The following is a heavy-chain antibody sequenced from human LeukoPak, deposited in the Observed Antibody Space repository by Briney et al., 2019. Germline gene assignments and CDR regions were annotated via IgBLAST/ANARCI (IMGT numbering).Heavy chain of an antibody. J-gene: IGHJ4*02. V-gene: IGHV1-24*01. CDR3: ATESCSGGSCSSLFDY. CDR2: FDPEDGET. D-gene: IGHD2-15*01. Sequence: ASVKVSCKVSGYTLTELSMHWVRQAPGKGLEWMGGFDPEDGETIYAQKFQGRVTMTEDTSTDTAYMELSSLRSEDTAVYYCATESCSGGSCSSLFDYWGQGTLVTVSS. CDR1: GYTLTELS.